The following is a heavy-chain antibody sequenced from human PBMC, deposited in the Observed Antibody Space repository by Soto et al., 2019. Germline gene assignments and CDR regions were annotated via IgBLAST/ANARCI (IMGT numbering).Heavy chain of an antibody. CDR2: INPNSGGT. D-gene: IGHD3-9*01. V-gene: IGHV1-2*02. J-gene: IGHJ4*02. CDR1: GYTFTGYY. CDR3: ARDDYDILTGGRYYFDY. Sequence: ASVKVSCKASGYTFTGYYMHWVRQAPGQGLEWMGWINPNSGGTNYAQKFQGRVTMTRDTSISTAYMELSRLRSDDTAVYYCARDDYDILTGGRYYFDYWGQGTLVTVSS.